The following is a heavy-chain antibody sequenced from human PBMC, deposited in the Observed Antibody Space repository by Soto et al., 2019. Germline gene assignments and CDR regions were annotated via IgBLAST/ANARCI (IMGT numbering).Heavy chain of an antibody. CDR3: ARDSASYSSSSGSYWYFDL. J-gene: IGHJ2*01. CDR2: ISSGSATI. V-gene: IGHV3-48*02. D-gene: IGHD6-6*01. CDR1: EFTFSSYS. Sequence: EVQLVESGGGLVQPGGSLRLSCAASEFTFSSYSMKWVRQAPGKGLEWVSYISSGSATIYYADSVKGRFTISRDNAKNTLYLQMNSLRDGDTAVYYCARDSASYSSSSGSYWYFDLWGRGTLVTVSS.